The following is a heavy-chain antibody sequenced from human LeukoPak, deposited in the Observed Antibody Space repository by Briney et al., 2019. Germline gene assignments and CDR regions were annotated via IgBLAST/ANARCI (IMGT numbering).Heavy chain of an antibody. CDR2: ISGSGGST. Sequence: GGSLRLSCAASGFTFSSYAMSWVRQAPGKGLEWVSAISGSGGSTYYADSVKGRFTISRDSSKNTLYLQLNSLRGEDTAVYYCAKDRVAGTGGGDDAFDIWGQGTMVTVSS. J-gene: IGHJ3*02. CDR1: GFTFSSYA. CDR3: AKDRVAGTGGGDDAFDI. V-gene: IGHV3-23*01. D-gene: IGHD6-19*01.